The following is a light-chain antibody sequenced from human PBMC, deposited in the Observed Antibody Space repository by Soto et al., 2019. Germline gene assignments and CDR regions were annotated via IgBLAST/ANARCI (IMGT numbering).Light chain of an antibody. CDR2: GAS. CDR1: QNIGTW. Sequence: DIQMTQSPSTLSTSVGDRVTITCRASQNIGTWLAWYQQKPGKAPNLLIYGASTLQSGVPSRFGGSGSGSEFTLTITSLQPDDFATYYCQQYKTYPWTFGQET. CDR3: QQYKTYPWT. J-gene: IGKJ1*01. V-gene: IGKV1-5*03.